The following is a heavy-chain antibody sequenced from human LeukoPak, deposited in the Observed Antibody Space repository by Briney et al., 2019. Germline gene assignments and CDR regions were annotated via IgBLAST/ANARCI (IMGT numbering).Heavy chain of an antibody. CDR1: GFTFSSYE. CDR2: ISSSSSYV. CDR3: ARESSPGYSYGYPLAF. V-gene: IGHV3-21*01. D-gene: IGHD5-18*01. Sequence: GGSLRLSCAVSGFTFSSYEMNWVRQAPGKGLEWVSSISSSSSYVYYADSVKGRFTISRDNAKNSLYLQMNSLRADDTAVYYCARESSPGYSYGYPLAFWGQGTLVPVSS. J-gene: IGHJ4*02.